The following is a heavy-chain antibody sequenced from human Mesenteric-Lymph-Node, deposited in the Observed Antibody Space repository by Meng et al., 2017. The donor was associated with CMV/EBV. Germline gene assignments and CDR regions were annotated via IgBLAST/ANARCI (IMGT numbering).Heavy chain of an antibody. J-gene: IGHJ4*02. CDR2: INHSGST. V-gene: IGHV4-34*01. CDR3: ARHQRWLKSEGGFNY. D-gene: IGHD4-23*01. Sequence: VELQQWGAGLLKPSETLSLTCAVYGGSFSGYYWSWIRQPPGKGLEWIGEINHSGSTNYNPSLKSRVTISVDTSKNQFPLKLSSVTAADTAVYYCARHQRWLKSEGGFNYWGQGTLVTVSS. CDR1: GGSFSGYY.